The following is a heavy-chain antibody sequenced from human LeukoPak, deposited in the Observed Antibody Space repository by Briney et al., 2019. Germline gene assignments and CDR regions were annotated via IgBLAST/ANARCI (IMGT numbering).Heavy chain of an antibody. CDR1: GFTFSSYG. CDR2: ISYDGSNK. CDR3: ARDRVLGYGAPDDYYYGMDV. J-gene: IGHJ6*02. D-gene: IGHD3-16*01. V-gene: IGHV3-30*03. Sequence: QPGRSLRLSCAASGFTFSSYGMHWVRQAPGKGLEWVAVISYDGSNKYYADSVKGRFTISRDNSKNTLYLQMNSLRAEDTAVYYCARDRVLGYGAPDDYYYGMDVWGQGTTVTVSS.